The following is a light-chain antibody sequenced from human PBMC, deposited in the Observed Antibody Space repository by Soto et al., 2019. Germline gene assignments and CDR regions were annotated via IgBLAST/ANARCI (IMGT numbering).Light chain of an antibody. CDR1: SSIIGNNY. CDR2: DNN. V-gene: IGLV1-51*01. J-gene: IGLJ2*01. Sequence: QSVLTQPPSVSAAPGQKVTISCSGSSSIIGNNYVSWYQQLPGTAPKLLIYDNNKRPSGIPDRFSGSKSGTSATLGITGLQTGDEADYYCETWDSSLSAVVFGGGTKLTVL. CDR3: ETWDSSLSAVV.